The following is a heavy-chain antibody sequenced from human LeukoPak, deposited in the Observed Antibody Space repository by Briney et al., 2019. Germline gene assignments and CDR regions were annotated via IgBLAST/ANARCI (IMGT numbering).Heavy chain of an antibody. CDR3: ARDFPGIGRGTFDF. CDR1: GFIFNTFW. Sequence: GGSLILSCAASGFIFNTFWMNWVRLTPGKGLEWVAKINQDGSDMYYVDSVKGRFFVSRDNARNLVYLQMNSLRVDDTAVYYCARDFPGIGRGTFDFWGQGTIIIVSS. D-gene: IGHD3-10*01. J-gene: IGHJ3*01. V-gene: IGHV3-7*03. CDR2: INQDGSDM.